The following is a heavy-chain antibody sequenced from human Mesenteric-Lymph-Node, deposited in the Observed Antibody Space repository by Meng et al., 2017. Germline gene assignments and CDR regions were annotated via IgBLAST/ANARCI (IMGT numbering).Heavy chain of an antibody. Sequence: QGQQRGAGPVWVKLAQPRPSICPVSVASCSVGGFYGSWSRRHPGKGLEWFGNIYSSGGTYYNSSLTRRVSIPLYTSNNKFSLKLSSVSAGDTAVYYCERDKAGGGAFDIWGQGTMVTVSS. CDR1: VASCSVGGFY. CDR3: ERDKAGGGAFDI. V-gene: IGHV4-31*03. D-gene: IGHD3-10*01. CDR2: IYSSGGT. J-gene: IGHJ3*02.